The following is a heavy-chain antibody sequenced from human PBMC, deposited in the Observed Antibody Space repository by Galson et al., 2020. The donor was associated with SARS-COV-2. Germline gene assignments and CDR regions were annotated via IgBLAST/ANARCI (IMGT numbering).Heavy chain of an antibody. D-gene: IGHD1-1*01. Sequence: GESLKISCVVSGFTFSDYTMTWVRQVPGKGLEWVSSISNIGTYIYYADSVKGRFTISRDNAKTSLYLQMNSLRVEDTAVYYCARLTTKSYFDPWGQGTLVTVSS. V-gene: IGHV3-21*01. CDR1: GFTFSDYT. J-gene: IGHJ5*02. CDR2: ISNIGTYI. CDR3: ARLTTKSYFDP.